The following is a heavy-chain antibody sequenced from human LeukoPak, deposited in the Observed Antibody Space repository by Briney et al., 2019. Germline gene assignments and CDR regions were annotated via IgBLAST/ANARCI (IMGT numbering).Heavy chain of an antibody. J-gene: IGHJ3*02. CDR3: AREVSTTMIVGGAFDI. V-gene: IGHV3-7*01. D-gene: IGHD3-22*01. Sequence: GGSLRLSCAASGFTFSSYEMNWVRQAPGKGLEWVANIKQDGSEKYYVDSAKGRFTISRDNAKNSLYLQMNSLRAEDTAVYYCAREVSTTMIVGGAFDIWGQGTMVTVSS. CDR1: GFTFSSYE. CDR2: IKQDGSEK.